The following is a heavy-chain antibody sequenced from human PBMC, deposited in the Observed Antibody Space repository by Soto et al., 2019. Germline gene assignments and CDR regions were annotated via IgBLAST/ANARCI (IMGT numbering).Heavy chain of an antibody. CDR3: AKNPGNSYFYHYHMDV. V-gene: IGHV3-23*01. Sequence: EVLLLESGGGLVQPGGSLRLSFAVSGFTFNRCALTWVRQAPGKGLEWVSGISGSGGITYYGDSVKGRFTISRDNSKNTLYLQMNSLRAEDTAVYYCAKNPGNSYFYHYHMDVWGQGTTVTVSS. CDR1: GFTFNRCA. CDR2: ISGSGGIT. D-gene: IGHD1-26*01. J-gene: IGHJ6*02.